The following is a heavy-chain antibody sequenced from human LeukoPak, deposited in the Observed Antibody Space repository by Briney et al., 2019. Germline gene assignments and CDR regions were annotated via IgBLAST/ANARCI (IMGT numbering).Heavy chain of an antibody. V-gene: IGHV3-23*01. CDR3: AKSIAAAGNY. D-gene: IGHD6-13*01. CDR1: GFTFSRYA. Sequence: GGSLRLSCAASGFTFSRYAMNRVRQAPGKGLEWVSGISGSGGISGSGGKAYYADSVKGRFTISRDNSKNTLYLQMNSLRAEDTAVYYCAKSIAAAGNYWGQGTLVTVSS. J-gene: IGHJ4*02. CDR2: ISGSGGISGSGGKA.